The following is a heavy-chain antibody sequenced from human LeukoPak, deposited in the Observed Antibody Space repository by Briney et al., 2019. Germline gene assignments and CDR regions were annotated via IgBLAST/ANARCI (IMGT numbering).Heavy chain of an antibody. Sequence: GGSLRLSCAASGFTFSSDSMNWGRQAPGKGLEWVSVIDSIGSTFYADSVKGRFTISRDNSKNTLYLHLNSLRTEDTVVYCRARDRFYLGGEDAFDIWGQGTMVTVSS. J-gene: IGHJ3*02. V-gene: IGHV3-53*01. CDR3: ARDRFYLGGEDAFDI. D-gene: IGHD7-27*01. CDR2: IDSIGST. CDR1: GFTFSSDS.